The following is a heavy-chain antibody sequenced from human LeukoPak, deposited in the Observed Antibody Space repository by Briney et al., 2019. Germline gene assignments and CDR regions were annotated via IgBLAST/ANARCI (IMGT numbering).Heavy chain of an antibody. CDR3: ARTAGRTFDY. CDR1: GYTFTSYF. CDR2: INPSGGST. V-gene: IGHV1-46*01. Sequence: EASVKVSCKASGYTFTSYFMHWVRQAPGQGLERMGIINPSGGSTSYAQKFQGRVTMARDTSTSTVYMELSSLRSEDTAVYYCARTAGRTFDYLGQGTLVTVSS. J-gene: IGHJ4*02. D-gene: IGHD6-6*01.